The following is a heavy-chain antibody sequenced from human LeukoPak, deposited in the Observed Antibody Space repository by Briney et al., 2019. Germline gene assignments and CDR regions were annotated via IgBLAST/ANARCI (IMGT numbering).Heavy chain of an antibody. CDR3: ARDREYSKSWSFDY. CDR2: IYHGGNT. CDR1: GDSISSKNW. D-gene: IGHD6-13*01. Sequence: SETLSLTRAVSGDSISSKNWWNWVRQPPGKGLEWIGEIYHGGNTNYNPSPKSRVTISVDKSKNQFSLILSSVTAADTAVYYCARDREYSKSWSFDYWGQGTLVTVSS. J-gene: IGHJ4*02. V-gene: IGHV4-4*02.